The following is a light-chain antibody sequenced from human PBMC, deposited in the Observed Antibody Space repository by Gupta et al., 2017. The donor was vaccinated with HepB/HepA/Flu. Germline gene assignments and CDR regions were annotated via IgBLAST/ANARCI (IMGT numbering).Light chain of an antibody. Sequence: QSVLTQPPSVSGAPGQRVTIFCTGSNSNIGAFYDVHWYQQLPGTAPKLLIYGNVNRPSGVPDRFSGSKSGTSASLAITGLQADDEAYYYCQSYDSSLNGYVFGNGTKVTVL. CDR1: NSNIGAFYD. CDR3: QSYDSSLNGYV. V-gene: IGLV1-40*01. CDR2: GNV. J-gene: IGLJ1*01.